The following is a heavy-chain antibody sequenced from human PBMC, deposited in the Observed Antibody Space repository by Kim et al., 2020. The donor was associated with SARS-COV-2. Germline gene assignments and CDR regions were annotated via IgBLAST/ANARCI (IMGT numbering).Heavy chain of an antibody. CDR1: GASISSYY. D-gene: IGHD6-13*01. CDR2: IYNSET. Sequence: SETLSLTCTVSGASISSYYWSWIRQPPGKGLEWIAYIYNSETNYNPSLKSRVTISLDTSKNQFSLKLSSVTAADTAVYFCARPLAAAGGGVGWLDPWGQGTLVTVCS. J-gene: IGHJ5*02. V-gene: IGHV4-59*01. CDR3: ARPLAAAGGGVGWLDP.